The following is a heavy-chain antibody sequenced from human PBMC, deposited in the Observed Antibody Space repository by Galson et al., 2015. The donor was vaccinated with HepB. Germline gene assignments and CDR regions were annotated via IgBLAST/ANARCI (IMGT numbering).Heavy chain of an antibody. CDR2: IIPILGIA. Sequence: SCKASGGTFSSYANSWVRQAPGQGLEWMGRIIPILGIANYARKFQGRVTITADKSTSTAYMELSSLRSEDTAVYYCARDLWGNHYYDSSRDAFDIWGQGTMVTVSS. CDR3: ARDLWGNHYYDSSRDAFDI. V-gene: IGHV1-69*04. J-gene: IGHJ3*02. CDR1: GGTFSSYA. D-gene: IGHD3-22*01.